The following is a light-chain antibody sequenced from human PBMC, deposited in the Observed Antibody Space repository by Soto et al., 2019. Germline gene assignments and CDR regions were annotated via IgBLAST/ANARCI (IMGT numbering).Light chain of an antibody. CDR3: CSYVGSSAYV. Sequence: QSALTQPASVSGSPGQSITISCTEIRSDVGNYNLVSWYHQHPGKAPKLIIYEGSKRPSGVSNRFSGSKSGNTASLTISGLQAEDEADYYCCSYVGSSAYVFGTGTKLTVL. V-gene: IGLV2-23*01. CDR2: EGS. J-gene: IGLJ1*01. CDR1: RSDVGNYNL.